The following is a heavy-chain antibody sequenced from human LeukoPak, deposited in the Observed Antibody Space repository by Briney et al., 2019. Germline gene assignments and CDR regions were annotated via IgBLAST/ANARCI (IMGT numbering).Heavy chain of an antibody. Sequence: PGGSLRLSCAASGFTFDDYAMHWVRQAPGKGLEWVSGISWNSGSIGYADSVKGRFTISRDNAKNSLYLQMNSLRAEDTAVYYCARDETNWGQGTLVTVSS. CDR1: GFTFDDYA. D-gene: IGHD1-1*01. J-gene: IGHJ4*02. V-gene: IGHV3-9*01. CDR3: ARDETN. CDR2: ISWNSGSI.